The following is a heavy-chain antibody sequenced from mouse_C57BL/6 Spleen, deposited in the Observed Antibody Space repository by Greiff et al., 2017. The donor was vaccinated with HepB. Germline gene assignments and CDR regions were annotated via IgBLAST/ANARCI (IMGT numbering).Heavy chain of an antibody. V-gene: IGHV5-9-1*02. CDR1: GFTFSSYA. J-gene: IGHJ4*01. D-gene: IGHD6-2*01. Sequence: EVKLMESGAGLVKPGGSLKLSCAASGFTFSSYAMSWVRQTPEERLEWVAYISSGGDYIYYADTVKGRFTISRDNARNTLYLQMSSLKSEDTAMYYCTIVRPYAMDYWGQGTSVTVSS. CDR2: ISSGGDYI. CDR3: TIVRPYAMDY.